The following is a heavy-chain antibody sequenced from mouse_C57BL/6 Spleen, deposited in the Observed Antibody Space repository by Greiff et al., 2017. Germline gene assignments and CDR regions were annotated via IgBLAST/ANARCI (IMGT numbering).Heavy chain of an antibody. CDR3: ARREGLRRYYARDY. D-gene: IGHD2-4*01. CDR2: IDPSDSYT. J-gene: IGHJ4*01. CDR1: GYTFTSYW. Sequence: VQLQQSGAELVRPGTSVKLSCKASGYTFTSYWMHWVKQRPGQGLEWIGVIDPSDSYTNYNQKFKGKATLTVDTSSSTAYMQLSSLTSEDSAVYYCARREGLRRYYARDYWGQGTSVTVSS. V-gene: IGHV1-59*01.